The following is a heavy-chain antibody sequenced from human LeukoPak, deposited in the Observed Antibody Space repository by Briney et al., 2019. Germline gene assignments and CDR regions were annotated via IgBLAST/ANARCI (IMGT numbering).Heavy chain of an antibody. V-gene: IGHV4-34*01. CDR1: GGSFSGYY. Sequence: PETLSLTCAVYGGSFSGYYWSWIRQPPGKGLERIGEINHSGNTNSNPSLKSRVTMSVDTSKNQFSLKLSSLTAADTAMYYCARREPHGDYGGKIRYYYYMDVWGKGTTITISS. J-gene: IGHJ6*03. CDR3: ARREPHGDYGGKIRYYYYMDV. D-gene: IGHD4-23*01. CDR2: INHSGNT.